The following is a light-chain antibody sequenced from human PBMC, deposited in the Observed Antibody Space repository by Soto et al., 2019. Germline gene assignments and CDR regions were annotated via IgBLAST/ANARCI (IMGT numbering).Light chain of an antibody. Sequence: QSALTQPASVSGSPGQSITISCTGTSSDVGSYNLVSWYQQHPGKAPKLMIYEGSKRPSGVSNRFSGSKSGNTASLTISGLQAEYEADYYCCSYAASSTWVFGGGTKVTVL. CDR3: CSYAASSTWV. CDR2: EGS. J-gene: IGLJ3*02. V-gene: IGLV2-23*01. CDR1: SSDVGSYNL.